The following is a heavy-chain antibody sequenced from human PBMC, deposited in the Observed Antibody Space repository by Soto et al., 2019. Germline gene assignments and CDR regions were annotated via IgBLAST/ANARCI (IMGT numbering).Heavy chain of an antibody. CDR2: IRSKAYGETT. V-gene: IGHV3-49*03. J-gene: IGHJ4*02. Sequence: GGSLRLSCTGSGFTFGDYAVSWFRQAPGKGLECVGFIRSKAYGETTDYAASVKGRFTISRDDSRTIAYLRMNSLKTEDTATYYCARGVYVNLAGPRFDFWGRGTLVTVSS. CDR1: GFTFGDYA. CDR3: ARGVYVNLAGPRFDF. D-gene: IGHD6-19*01.